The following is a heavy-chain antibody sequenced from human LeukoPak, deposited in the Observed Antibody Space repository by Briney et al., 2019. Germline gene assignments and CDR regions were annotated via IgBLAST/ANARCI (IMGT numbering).Heavy chain of an antibody. J-gene: IGHJ4*02. D-gene: IGHD3-3*01. CDR1: GGTFSSYA. CDR2: IIPIFGTA. CDR3: ASLGSGYYPFSVDY. Sequence: SSVKVSCKASGGTFSSYAISWVRQAPGQGLEWMGGIIPIFGTANYAQKFQGRVTITADESTSTAYMELSSLRSEDTAVYYCASLGSGYYPFSVDYWGQGTLVTVSS. V-gene: IGHV1-69*01.